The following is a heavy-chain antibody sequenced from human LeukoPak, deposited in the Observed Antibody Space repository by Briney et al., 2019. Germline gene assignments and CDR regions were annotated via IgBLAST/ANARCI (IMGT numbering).Heavy chain of an antibody. CDR2: ISGDGGST. Sequence: GGSLRLSCAASGFSFYTYAMTWVRQAPGKGLEWVSAISGDGGSTYYAVSVKGRFTISRDSSKNTLYLQMNGLRAEDTAVYYCTLGSLYSSSWYGDYWGQGTLVTVSS. J-gene: IGHJ4*02. V-gene: IGHV3-23*01. D-gene: IGHD6-13*01. CDR1: GFSFYTYA. CDR3: TLGSLYSSSWYGDY.